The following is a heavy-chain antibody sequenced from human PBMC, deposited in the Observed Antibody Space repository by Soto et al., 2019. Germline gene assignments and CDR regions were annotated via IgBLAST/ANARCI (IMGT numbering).Heavy chain of an antibody. Sequence: QVQLVQSGAEVKKPGASVKVSCKASGYTFTSYDINWVRQATGQGLGWMGWMNPNSGNTGYAQKFQGRVTMTRNTFISTAYMELSSLRSEDTAVYYCARVRTYSSGWLNYYYYYGMDVWGQGTTVSVSS. CDR3: ARVRTYSSGWLNYYYYYGMDV. CDR2: MNPNSGNT. CDR1: GYTFTSYD. V-gene: IGHV1-8*01. D-gene: IGHD6-25*01. J-gene: IGHJ6*02.